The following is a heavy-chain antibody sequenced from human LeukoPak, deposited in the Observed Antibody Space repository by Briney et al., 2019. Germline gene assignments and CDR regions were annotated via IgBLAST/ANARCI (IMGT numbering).Heavy chain of an antibody. Sequence: GASVKFSCKASGYSFTGYYMHWGRQAPGQGLEWMGRINPNSGGTNYAQKFQGRVTMTRDTSISTAYMELSRLRSDDTAVYYCATEYSSSSPPRYWGQGTLVTVSS. CDR3: ATEYSSSSPPRY. CDR2: INPNSGGT. V-gene: IGHV1-2*06. D-gene: IGHD6-6*01. CDR1: GYSFTGYY. J-gene: IGHJ4*02.